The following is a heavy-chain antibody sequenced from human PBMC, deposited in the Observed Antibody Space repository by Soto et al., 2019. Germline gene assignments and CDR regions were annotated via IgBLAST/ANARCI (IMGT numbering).Heavy chain of an antibody. CDR1: GFTFSSYS. CDR2: ISSSSSYI. CDR3: ARDREQLVPSGLDV. D-gene: IGHD6-6*01. V-gene: IGHV3-21*01. Sequence: GGSLRLSCAASGFTFSSYSMNWVRQAPGKGLEWVSSISSSSSYIYYADSVKGRFTISRDNAKNSLYLQMNSLRAEDTAVYYCARDREQLVPSGLDVWGQGTTVTVSS. J-gene: IGHJ6*02.